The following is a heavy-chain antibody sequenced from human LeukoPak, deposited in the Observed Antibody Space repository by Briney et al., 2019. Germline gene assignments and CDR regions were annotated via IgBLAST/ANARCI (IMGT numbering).Heavy chain of an antibody. CDR3: AKRGVVIRVILVGFHKEAYYFDS. Sequence: GGSLRLSCAASGLIFSSYAMTWVRQAPGKGLEWVSSFGLYGGTTHYADSVKGRFTISRDNSKNTLYLQMTSLRADDTAVYFCAKRGVVIRVILVGFHKEAYYFDSWGQGALVTVSS. V-gene: IGHV3-23*01. D-gene: IGHD3-22*01. CDR2: FGLYGGTT. CDR1: GLIFSSYA. J-gene: IGHJ4*02.